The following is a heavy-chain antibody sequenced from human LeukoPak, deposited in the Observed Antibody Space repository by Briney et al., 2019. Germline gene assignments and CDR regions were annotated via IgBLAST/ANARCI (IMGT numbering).Heavy chain of an antibody. Sequence: PGGSLRLSCAASGFTFSSHWMHWVRQAPGKGLVWVSRIKDDGSHTNYADSVKGRFTLSRDDSRNTVYLQLNKLRVEDTAVYYCAKASWVSNADAVLWGQGTVVTVSS. J-gene: IGHJ4*02. D-gene: IGHD1-1*01. CDR3: AKASWVSNADAVL. CDR2: IKDDGSHT. CDR1: GFTFSSHW. V-gene: IGHV3-74*01.